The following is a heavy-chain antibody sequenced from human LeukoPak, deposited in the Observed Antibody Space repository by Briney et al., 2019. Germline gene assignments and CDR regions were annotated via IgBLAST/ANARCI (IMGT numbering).Heavy chain of an antibody. V-gene: IGHV3-13*01. CDR1: GFAFSNSD. Sequence: GGSLRLSCAASGFAFSNSDMHWVRQPSGKGLEWVSSIGTTGDTYYADSVTGRFTISRDNSKNTLYLQMNSLRAEDTAVYYCARWDGSSWYGANFDYWGQGTLVTVSS. D-gene: IGHD6-13*01. CDR2: IGTTGDT. J-gene: IGHJ4*02. CDR3: ARWDGSSWYGANFDY.